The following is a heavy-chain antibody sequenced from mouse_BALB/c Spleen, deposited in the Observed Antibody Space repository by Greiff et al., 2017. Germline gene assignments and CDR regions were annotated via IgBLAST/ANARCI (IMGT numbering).Heavy chain of an antibody. D-gene: IGHD2-2*01. J-gene: IGHJ3*01. Sequence: QVQLQQSGPELVKPGASVRISCKASGYTFTSYYIHWVKQRPGQGLEWIGWIYPGNVNTKYNEKFKGKATLTADESSSTAYMQLSSLTSEDSAVYFCARRGYEGWFAYWGQGTLVTVSA. CDR3: ARRGYEGWFAY. CDR2: IYPGNVNT. CDR1: GYTFTSYY. V-gene: IGHV1S56*01.